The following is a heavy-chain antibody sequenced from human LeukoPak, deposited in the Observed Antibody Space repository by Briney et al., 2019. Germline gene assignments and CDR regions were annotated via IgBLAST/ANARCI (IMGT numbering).Heavy chain of an antibody. CDR3: AKGREYYYDSSDAFDI. CDR1: GFTFSSYA. D-gene: IGHD3-22*01. CDR2: ISGSGGST. J-gene: IGHJ3*02. Sequence: PGGSLRLSCAASGFTFSSYAMSWVRQAPGKGLEWVSAISGSGGSTYYADSVKGRFTISRDNSKNTLYLQMNSLRAEDTAVYYCAKGREYYYDSSDAFDIWGQGTMVTVSS. V-gene: IGHV3-23*01.